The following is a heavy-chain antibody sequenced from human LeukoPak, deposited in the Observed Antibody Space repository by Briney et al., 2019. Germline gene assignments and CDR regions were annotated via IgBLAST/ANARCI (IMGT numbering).Heavy chain of an antibody. Sequence: ASVKVSCKASGYTFTSYGISWVRQAPGQGLEWMGWISAYNGNTNYAQKLQGRVTMTTDTSTSTAYMELRSLRSDDTAVYYCARAGIAAAARDYYYYYMDVWGKGTTVTVSS. CDR3: ARAGIAAAARDYYYYYMDV. J-gene: IGHJ6*03. D-gene: IGHD6-13*01. CDR2: ISAYNGNT. CDR1: GYTFTSYG. V-gene: IGHV1-18*01.